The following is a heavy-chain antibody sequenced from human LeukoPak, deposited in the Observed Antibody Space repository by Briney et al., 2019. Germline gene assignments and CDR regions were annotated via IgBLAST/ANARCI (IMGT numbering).Heavy chain of an antibody. CDR2: ISGSGGST. CDR3: AKDLEYNSDSNFLLVDY. V-gene: IGHV3-23*01. J-gene: IGHJ4*02. D-gene: IGHD6-6*01. Sequence: PGGSLRLSCAASGFTFSSYAMSWVRQAPGKGLEWVSAISGSGGSTYYADSVKGRFTISRDNSKNTLYLQMNSLRAEDTAVYYCAKDLEYNSDSNFLLVDYWGQGTLVTVSS. CDR1: GFTFSSYA.